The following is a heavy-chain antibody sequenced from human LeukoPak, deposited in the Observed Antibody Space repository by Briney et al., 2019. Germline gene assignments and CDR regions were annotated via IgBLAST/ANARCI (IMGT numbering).Heavy chain of an antibody. CDR2: INPNSGGT. CDR1: GYTFTGYC. Sequence: ASVKVSCKASGYTFTGYCMHWVRQAPGQGLGWMGWINPNSGGTNYAQKFQGRVTMTRDTSISTAYMELSRLRSDDTAVYYCARTPYYDFWSGYYYTSYYYYMDVWGKGTTVTVSS. CDR3: ARTPYYDFWSGYYYTSYYYYMDV. D-gene: IGHD3-3*01. V-gene: IGHV1-2*02. J-gene: IGHJ6*03.